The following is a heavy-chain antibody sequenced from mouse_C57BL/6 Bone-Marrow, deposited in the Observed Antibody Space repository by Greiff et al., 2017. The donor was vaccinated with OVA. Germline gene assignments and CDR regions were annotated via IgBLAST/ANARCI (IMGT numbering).Heavy chain of an antibody. V-gene: IGHV2-9-1*01. CDR3: ARKGITTVVATDWYFDV. J-gene: IGHJ1*03. D-gene: IGHD1-1*01. CDR2: IWTGGGT. CDR1: GFSLSSYA. Sequence: QVQLKQSGPGLVAPSQSLSITCTVSGFSLSSYAISWVRQPPGKGLEWLGVIWTGGGTNYNSALKSRLSISKDNSKSQVFLKMNSLQTDDTARYYCARKGITTVVATDWYFDVWGTGTTVTVSS.